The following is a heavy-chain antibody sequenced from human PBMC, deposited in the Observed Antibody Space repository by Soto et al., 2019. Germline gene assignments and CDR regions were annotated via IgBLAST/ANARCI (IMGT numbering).Heavy chain of an antibody. CDR2: IWYDGSDK. CDR1: GFTISNYA. D-gene: IGHD4-17*01. CDR3: ARESRGDYHHYYMVA. V-gene: IGHV3-33*01. Sequence: QMQLVESGGGVVQPGTSLRLSCAASGFTISNYAMHWVRQAPGKGLEWVTIIWYDGSDKNYGDSVKGRFTISRDNSKNPLYLQMNSLRVEDTPEYSCARESRGDYHHYYMVAWGKGTTV. J-gene: IGHJ6*03.